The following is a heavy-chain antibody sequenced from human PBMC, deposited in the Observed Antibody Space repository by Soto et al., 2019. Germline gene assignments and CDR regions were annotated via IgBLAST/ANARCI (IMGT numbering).Heavy chain of an antibody. J-gene: IGHJ1*01. D-gene: IGHD2-8*01. CDR1: GGTFSSYA. CDR3: ASVYCTNVVCYTFYFQH. CDR2: IIPIFGTA. V-gene: IGHV1-69*01. Sequence: QVQLVQSGAEVKKPGSSVKVSCKASGGTFSSYAISWVRQAPGQGLEWMGGIIPIFGTANYAQKFQGRVTITADESTSTAYMELNSLRSEDTAVYYCASVYCTNVVCYTFYFQHWGQGTLVTVSS.